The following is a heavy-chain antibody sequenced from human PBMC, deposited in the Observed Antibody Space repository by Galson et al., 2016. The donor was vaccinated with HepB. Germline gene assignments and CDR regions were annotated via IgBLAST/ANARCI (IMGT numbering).Heavy chain of an antibody. Sequence: SLKLSCAASGFTFSHHLFTWVRQAPGQGLEWVAVITSYAVYAYYADYVQGRFTITIDNSKDTSFLEMNSLRPDDAAIYYCPRGRIQRWLYYAMDVWGQGTTVTVSS. CDR2: ITSYAVYA. V-gene: IGHV3-30*04. CDR1: GFTFSHHL. J-gene: IGHJ6*02. D-gene: IGHD5-18*01. CDR3: PRGRIQRWLYYAMDV.